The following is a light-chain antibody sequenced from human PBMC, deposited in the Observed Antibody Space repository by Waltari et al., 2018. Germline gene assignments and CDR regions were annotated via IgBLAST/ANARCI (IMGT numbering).Light chain of an antibody. CDR2: AAS. CDR3: QQLNSYPSWT. V-gene: IGKV1-9*01. J-gene: IGKJ1*01. CDR1: PGISSY. Sequence: IQLTQSPSSLSSSVGDRVTITCQASPGISSYLTWYQQKPGKAPNLLIYAASTLASGVPPRFSGSGSGTDFTLTISSLQPEDFATYYCQQLNSYPSWTFGQGTKGEIK.